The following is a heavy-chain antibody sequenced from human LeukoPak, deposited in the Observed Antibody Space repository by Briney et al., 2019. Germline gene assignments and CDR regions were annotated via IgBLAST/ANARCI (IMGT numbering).Heavy chain of an antibody. CDR3: ARGYHFDTSGYPVSEYFQH. CDR2: INTYTGDT. CDR1: GYSFTTYG. D-gene: IGHD3-22*01. V-gene: IGHV1-18*01. J-gene: IGHJ1*01. Sequence: GASVKVSCRASGYSFTTYGINWVRQAPGQGLEWMGWINTYTGDTKYVQKFQGRVSMTTDTSTSTAHMELRSLRSDDTAVYYCARGYHFDTSGYPVSEYFQHWGQGTLVTVSS.